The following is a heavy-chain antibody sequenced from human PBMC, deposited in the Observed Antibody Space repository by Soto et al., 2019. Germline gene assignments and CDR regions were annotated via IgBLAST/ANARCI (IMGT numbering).Heavy chain of an antibody. CDR2: ISSSGSTI. CDR3: ARVLRYFDGYYGMDV. V-gene: IGHV3-11*01. D-gene: IGHD3-9*01. CDR1: GFTFSDYY. J-gene: IGHJ6*02. Sequence: TGGSLRLSCAASGFTFSDYYMSWIRQAPGKGLEWVSYISSSGSTIYYADSVKGRFTISRDNAKNSLYLQMNSLRAEDTAVYYCARVLRYFDGYYGMDVWGQGTTVTVSS.